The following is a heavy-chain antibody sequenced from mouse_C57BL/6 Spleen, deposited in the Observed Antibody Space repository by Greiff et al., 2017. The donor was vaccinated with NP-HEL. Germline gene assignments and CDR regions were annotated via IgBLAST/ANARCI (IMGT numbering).Heavy chain of an antibody. CDR1: GYTFTDYE. D-gene: IGHD3-2*02. V-gene: IGHV1-15*01. CDR3: TRWEDSSGYV. J-gene: IGHJ4*01. CDR2: IDPETGGT. Sequence: VQLQQSGAELVRPGASVTLSCKASGYTFTDYEMHWVKQTPVHGLEWIGAIDPETGGTAYNQKFKGKAILTADKSSSTAYMELRSLTSEDSAVYYCTRWEDSSGYVWGQGTSVTVSS.